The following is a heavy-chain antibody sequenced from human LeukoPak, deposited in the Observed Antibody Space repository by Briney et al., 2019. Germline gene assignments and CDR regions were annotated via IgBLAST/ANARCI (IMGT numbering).Heavy chain of an antibody. D-gene: IGHD6-19*01. V-gene: IGHV3-23*01. CDR3: GKTTTGYSSGQKPAWPVDY. CDR2: IFGSGGSA. CDR1: GFTFGSYA. J-gene: IGHJ4*02. Sequence: GGSLRLSCEASGFTFGSYAMYWVRQAPGKGLEWVAGIFGSGGSAHYADSVKGRFTISRDNSKNTVYLQINNLRVEDTAVYYCGKTTTGYSSGQKPAWPVDYWGQGALVTVSS.